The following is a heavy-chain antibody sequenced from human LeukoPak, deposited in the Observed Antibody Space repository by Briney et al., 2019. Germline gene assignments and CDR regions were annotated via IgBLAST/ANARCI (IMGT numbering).Heavy chain of an antibody. CDR2: IYYSGST. V-gene: IGHV4-59*01. CDR1: GGSISSYY. J-gene: IGHJ4*02. Sequence: SETLSLTCTVSGGSISSYYWSRIRQPPGKGLEWIGYIYYSGSTNYNPSLKSRVTISVDTSKNQFSLKLSSVTAADTAVYYCARESPNYDFWSGSPSPDYWGQGTLVTVSS. D-gene: IGHD3-3*01. CDR3: ARESPNYDFWSGSPSPDY.